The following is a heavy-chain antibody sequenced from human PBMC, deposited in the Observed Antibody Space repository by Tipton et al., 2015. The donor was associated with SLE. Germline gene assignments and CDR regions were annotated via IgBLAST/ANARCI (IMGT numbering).Heavy chain of an antibody. CDR2: ISSNGGSL. CDR1: GFSFDDCA. J-gene: IGHJ6*03. V-gene: IGHV3-9*01. D-gene: IGHD3-3*01. CDR3: AKGQYDFWIYYVDV. Sequence: SLRLSCAVSGFSFDDCAIHWVRQAPGKGLEWVSGISSNGGSLGYADSVKGRVTISTDNSKNSLYLQMHSLRGEDTALYYCAKGQYDFWIYYVDVWGTGTTVSVAS.